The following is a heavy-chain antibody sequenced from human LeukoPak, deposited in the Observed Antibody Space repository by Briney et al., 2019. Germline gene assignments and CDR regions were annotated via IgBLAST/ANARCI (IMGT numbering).Heavy chain of an antibody. J-gene: IGHJ4*01. CDR2: IYYSGST. Sequence: PSETLSLTCTVYGGSISSYYLSWVRQPPGKGLEWIGYIYYSGSTNYNPSLKSRVTISVDTSKNQFSLKLSSVTVADTDVYSCARDPATAYSDYWGQRTLVTVSS. V-gene: IGHV4-59*01. CDR3: ARDPATAYSDY. D-gene: IGHD2-2*01. CDR1: GGSISSYY.